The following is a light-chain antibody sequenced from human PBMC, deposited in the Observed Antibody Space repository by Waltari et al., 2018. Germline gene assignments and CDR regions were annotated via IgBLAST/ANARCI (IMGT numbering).Light chain of an antibody. V-gene: IGKV1-5*03. CDR1: QSISTW. CDR2: KAS. Sequence: DVQMTQSPSTLSASLGDRVTISCRSSQSISTWLAWYQQKPGKAPKLLIYKASTLETGDPSRFSGSGSGTEFALTISNLQPDDFATYYCQQYDSFSWTFGQGTKVEIK. J-gene: IGKJ1*01. CDR3: QQYDSFSWT.